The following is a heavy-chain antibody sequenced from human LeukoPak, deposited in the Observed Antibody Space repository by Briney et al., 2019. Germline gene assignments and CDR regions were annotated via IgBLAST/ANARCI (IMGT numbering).Heavy chain of an antibody. CDR3: AKSVAVSYYFDY. V-gene: IGHV3-30*18. CDR2: ISYDGSNK. D-gene: IGHD4-23*01. CDR1: GFTFSSYG. J-gene: IGHJ4*02. Sequence: PGRSLRLSCAASGFTFSSYGMHWVRQAPGKGLEWVAVISYDGSNKYYADSVKGRFTISRDNSKNTLYLQMNSLRAEDTAVYYCAKSVAVSYYFDYWGQGTLVTVSS.